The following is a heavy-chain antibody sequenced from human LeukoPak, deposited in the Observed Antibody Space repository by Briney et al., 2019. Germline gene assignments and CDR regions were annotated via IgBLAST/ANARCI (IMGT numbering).Heavy chain of an antibody. CDR2: IYYSGST. J-gene: IGHJ6*03. CDR1: GGSISSYY. CDR3: ASSYYYGSGSPNYYYYMDV. Sequence: SETLSLTCTVSGGSISSYYWSWIRQPPGKGLEWIGYIYYSGSTNYNPSLKSRVTISVDTSKNQFSLKLSSVTAADTAVYYCASSYYYGSGSPNYYYYMDVWGKGTTVTISS. V-gene: IGHV4-59*01. D-gene: IGHD3-10*01.